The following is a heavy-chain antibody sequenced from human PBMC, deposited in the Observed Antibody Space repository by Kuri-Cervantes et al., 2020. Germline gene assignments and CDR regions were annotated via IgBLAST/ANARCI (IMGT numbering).Heavy chain of an antibody. V-gene: IGHV3-9*01. CDR2: ISWNSGSI. D-gene: IGHD3-10*01. CDR3: ARVGTMRSGSYYYLSPY. Sequence: SLRLSCAASGFTFDDYAMHWVRQAPGKGLEWVSGISWNSGSIGYADSVKGRFTISRDNAKNSLYLQMNSLRAEDTAVYYCARVGTMRSGSYYYLSPYWGQGTLVTVSS. CDR1: GFTFDDYA. J-gene: IGHJ4*02.